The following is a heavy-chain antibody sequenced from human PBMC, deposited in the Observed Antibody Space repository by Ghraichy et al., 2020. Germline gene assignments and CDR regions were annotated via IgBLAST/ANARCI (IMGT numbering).Heavy chain of an antibody. Sequence: GRSLRLSCAASGFTFSSYSMNWVRQALGKGLEWVSSISSSSSYIYYADSVKGRFTISRDNAKNSLYLQMNSLRAEDTAVYYCAREDIVVVPAANSFDYWGQGTLVTVSS. CDR3: AREDIVVVPAANSFDY. J-gene: IGHJ4*02. D-gene: IGHD2-2*01. CDR2: ISSSSSYI. CDR1: GFTFSSYS. V-gene: IGHV3-21*01.